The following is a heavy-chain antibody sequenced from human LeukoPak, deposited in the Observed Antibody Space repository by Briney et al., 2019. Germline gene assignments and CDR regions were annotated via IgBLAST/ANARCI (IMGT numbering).Heavy chain of an antibody. D-gene: IGHD3-9*01. CDR3: ARAARWGYDNNWFDP. CDR2: INHSGST. J-gene: IGHJ5*02. CDR1: GGSFSGYY. V-gene: IGHV4-34*01. Sequence: SETLSLTCAVYGGSFSGYYWSWIRQPPGKGLEWIGEINHSGSTNYNPSLKSRVTISVDTSKNQFSLKLSSVTAADTAVYYCARAARWGYDNNWFDPWGQGTLVTVSS.